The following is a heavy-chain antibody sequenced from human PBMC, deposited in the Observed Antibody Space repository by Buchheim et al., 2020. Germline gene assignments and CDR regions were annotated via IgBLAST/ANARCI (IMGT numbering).Heavy chain of an antibody. CDR1: GYSFTSHW. J-gene: IGHJ4*02. Sequence: EVQLVQSGAEVKKSGESLKISCKTSGYSFTSHWIGWVRQMPGRGLEWMGIIYPGDSDTIYSPSFQGQVTIPADKSISTAYLQWSNLKASDTAMYYCARHEDFWSGYYPFDDWGQGTL. CDR3: ARHEDFWSGYYPFDD. CDR2: IYPGDSDT. V-gene: IGHV5-51*01. D-gene: IGHD3-3*01.